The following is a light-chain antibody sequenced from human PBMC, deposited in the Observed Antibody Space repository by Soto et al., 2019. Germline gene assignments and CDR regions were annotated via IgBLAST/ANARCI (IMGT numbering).Light chain of an antibody. J-gene: IGKJ1*01. CDR3: QQYNSYPWT. Sequence: DIQMTQSPSTLSASVGDRVTITCRASQSISSWLAWYQQKPGKAPKLLINKASSLESGVPSRFSGSGSGTEFTLTISSLQPDDFATYYCQQYNSYPWTFGQGTKLEIK. CDR2: KAS. CDR1: QSISSW. V-gene: IGKV1-5*03.